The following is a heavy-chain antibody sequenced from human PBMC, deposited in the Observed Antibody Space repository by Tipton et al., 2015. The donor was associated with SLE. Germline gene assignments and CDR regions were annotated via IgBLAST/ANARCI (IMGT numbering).Heavy chain of an antibody. CDR2: ISYDETDK. J-gene: IGHJ4*02. Sequence: SLRLSCAASGFTFSSYGMHWVRQAPGKGLEWVAVISYDETDKYYADSVKGRFTISRDNSKNTLYLQMNSLRAEDTAVYYCAKIGSSIPFDYWGQGTLVTVSS. D-gene: IGHD6-6*01. V-gene: IGHV3-30*18. CDR1: GFTFSSYG. CDR3: AKIGSSIPFDY.